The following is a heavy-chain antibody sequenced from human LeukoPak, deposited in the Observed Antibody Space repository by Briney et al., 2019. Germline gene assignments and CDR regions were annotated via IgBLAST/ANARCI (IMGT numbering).Heavy chain of an antibody. Sequence: RAGGSLRLSCAASGFTFSSYAMSWVRQAPGKGLEWVSAISGSGGSTYYADSVKGRFTISRDNAKNSLYLQMNSLRAEDTALYYCARGLCGGDCYDYWGQGTLVTVSS. CDR2: ISGSGGST. CDR1: GFTFSSYA. D-gene: IGHD2-21*02. J-gene: IGHJ4*02. V-gene: IGHV3-23*01. CDR3: ARGLCGGDCYDY.